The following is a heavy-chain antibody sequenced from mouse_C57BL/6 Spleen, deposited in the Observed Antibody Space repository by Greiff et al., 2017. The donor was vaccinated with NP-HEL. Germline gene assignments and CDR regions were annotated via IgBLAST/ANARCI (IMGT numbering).Heavy chain of an antibody. J-gene: IGHJ1*03. Sequence: QVQLKQPGAELVMPGASVKLSCKASGYTFTSYWMHWVKQRPGQGLEWIGKIDPSDSYTNYNQKFKGKSTLTVDKSSSTAYMQLSSLTSEDSAVYYCARRRGYFDVWGTGTTVTVSS. CDR3: ARRRGYFDV. V-gene: IGHV1-69*01. CDR2: IDPSDSYT. CDR1: GYTFTSYW.